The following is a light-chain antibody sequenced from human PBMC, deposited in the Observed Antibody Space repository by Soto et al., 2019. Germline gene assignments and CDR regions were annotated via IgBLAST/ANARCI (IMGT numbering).Light chain of an antibody. CDR2: WAS. V-gene: IGKV1-5*03. Sequence: DIQMTQSPSTLSASVGDRVTITCRASQSISTWLAWYQQKPGKAPKLLIYWASSLESGVPSRFSGGGSGTEFTLTINTLQPDDFATYYCQQYNSYWTFGQGTKVEIK. CDR1: QSISTW. J-gene: IGKJ1*01. CDR3: QQYNSYWT.